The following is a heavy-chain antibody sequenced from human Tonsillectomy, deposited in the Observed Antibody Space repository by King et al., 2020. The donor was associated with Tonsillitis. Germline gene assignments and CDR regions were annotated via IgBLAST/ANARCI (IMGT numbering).Heavy chain of an antibody. J-gene: IGHJ4*02. CDR2: IWYDGSNK. CDR1: GFTFSSYA. D-gene: IGHD3-10*01. V-gene: IGHV3-33*08. CDR3: AMQTRFHLPRQIPRNTVFQHMNSLRSEDTALYYSARGRQWSGWNYYFDH. Sequence: VQLVESGGGVAQPGRSLRLSCAASGFTFSSYAMHWVRQAPGKGLEWVAVIWYDGSNKNYADSVKGRFTISRDNYKNTSFFEMYSMWAEDKAVFYSAMQTRFHLPRQIPRNTVFQHMNSLRSEDTALYYSARGRQWSGWNYYFDHWGQGTLVTVSS.